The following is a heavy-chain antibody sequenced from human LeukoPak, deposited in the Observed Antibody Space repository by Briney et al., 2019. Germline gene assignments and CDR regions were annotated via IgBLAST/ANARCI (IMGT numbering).Heavy chain of an antibody. J-gene: IGHJ4*02. CDR1: GFTFSGSA. D-gene: IGHD5-24*01. Sequence: GSLRLSCAASGFTFSGSAMHWVRQASGKGLDWVGRIRSKANSYATAYAASVKGRFTISRDDSKNTAYLQMNSLKTEDTAVYYCTRHRSRRDGYNYGWFDYWGQGTLVTVSS. V-gene: IGHV3-73*01. CDR2: IRSKANSYAT. CDR3: TRHRSRRDGYNYGWFDY.